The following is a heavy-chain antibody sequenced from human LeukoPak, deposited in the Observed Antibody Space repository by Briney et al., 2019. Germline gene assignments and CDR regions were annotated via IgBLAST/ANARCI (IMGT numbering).Heavy chain of an antibody. CDR1: GYTFTSYC. Sequence: GASVKVSCKASGYTFTSYCIHWVRQAPGQGLEWMGIINLTGGSTSYAQKFQDRITMTRDTSTSTVYMELSSLRSEDTAVYYCARSDYSSGWCGYWGQGTLVTVSS. V-gene: IGHV1-46*01. CDR2: INLTGGST. D-gene: IGHD6-19*01. J-gene: IGHJ4*02. CDR3: ARSDYSSGWCGY.